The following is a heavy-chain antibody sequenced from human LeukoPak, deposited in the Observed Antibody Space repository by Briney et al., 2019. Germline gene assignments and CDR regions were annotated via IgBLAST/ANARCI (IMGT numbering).Heavy chain of an antibody. J-gene: IGHJ4*02. CDR3: TTRVGGSHFDY. Sequence: GGSLRLSCAASGFTFSNAWMSWVRQAPGKGLEWVGSIKSKTDGCTTDYAAPVKGRFTISRDDSKNTLYLQMNSLKTEATAVYYCTTRVGGSHFDYWGQGTLVTVSS. V-gene: IGHV3-15*01. D-gene: IGHD5-12*01. CDR1: GFTFSNAW. CDR2: IKSKTDGCTT.